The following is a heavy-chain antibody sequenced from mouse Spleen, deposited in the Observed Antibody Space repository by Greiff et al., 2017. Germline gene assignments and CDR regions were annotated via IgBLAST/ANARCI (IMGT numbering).Heavy chain of an antibody. J-gene: IGHJ1*01. D-gene: IGHD1-1*01. CDR1: GYAFTNYL. CDR2: INPGSGGT. V-gene: IGHV1-54*03. CDR3: ARSALITTVYFDV. Sequence: QVQLQQSGAELVRPGTSVKVSCKASGYAFTNYLIEWVKQRPGQGLEWIGVINPGSGGTNYNEKFKGKATLTADKSSSTAYMQLSSLTSDDSAVYFCARSALITTVYFDVWGAGTTVTVSS.